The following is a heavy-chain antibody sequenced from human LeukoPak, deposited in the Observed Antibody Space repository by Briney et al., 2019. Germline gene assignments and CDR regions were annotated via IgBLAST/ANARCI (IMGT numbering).Heavy chain of an antibody. CDR1: GGSISSYY. V-gene: IGHV4-59*01. D-gene: IGHD1-26*01. J-gene: IGHJ3*02. CDR3: ARDVVGITGAFDI. Sequence: SETLSLTCTVSGGSISSYYWSWIRQPPGKGLEWIGYIYYSGGTNYNPSLKSRVTISVDTAKNQFSLKLSSVSAADTAVYYCARDVVGITGAFDIWGQGTMVTVSS. CDR2: IYYSGGT.